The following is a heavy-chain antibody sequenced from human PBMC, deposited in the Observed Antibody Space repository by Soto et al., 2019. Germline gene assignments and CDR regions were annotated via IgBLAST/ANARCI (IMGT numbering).Heavy chain of an antibody. CDR1: GFTFSIYW. J-gene: IGHJ6*02. CDR3: TRVGGSVSGMDV. V-gene: IGHV3-74*01. D-gene: IGHD1-26*01. CDR2: IDNAGSSA. Sequence: EVQLVESGGGLVQPGGSLRLSCAASGFTFSIYWMHWVRQAPGKGPVWVSRIDNAGSSARYADSVKGRFTISRDNAKNTVYLQMNRLRGEDTAVYYCTRVGGSVSGMDVWGQGTTVTVSS.